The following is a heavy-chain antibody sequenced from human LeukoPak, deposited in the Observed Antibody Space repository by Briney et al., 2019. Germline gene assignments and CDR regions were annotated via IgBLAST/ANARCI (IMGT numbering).Heavy chain of an antibody. CDR3: ATLPRVFSSSWYFDY. J-gene: IGHJ4*02. Sequence: ASVTVSCKVSGYTLTELSMHWVRQAPGKGLAWMGGFDPEDGETIYAQKFQGRVTMTEDTSTDTAYMELSSLRSEDTAVYYCATLPRVFSSSWYFDYWGQGTLVTVSS. CDR1: GYTLTELS. CDR2: FDPEDGET. D-gene: IGHD6-13*01. V-gene: IGHV1-24*01.